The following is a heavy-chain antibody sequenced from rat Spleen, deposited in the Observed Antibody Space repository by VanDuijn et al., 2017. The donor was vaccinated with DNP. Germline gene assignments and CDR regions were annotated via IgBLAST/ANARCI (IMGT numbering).Heavy chain of an antibody. D-gene: IGHD1-12*01. CDR2: MNSAGST. Sequence: EVQLQESGPGLVKPSQSLSLTCSVTGFSITSSHRWNWIRKFPGNKLEWMGYMNSAGSTNYNPSLKSRISITRDTSKNQFFLQVNSVTTEDTATHYCTTDMMDHWGQGVMVTVSS. J-gene: IGHJ2*01. V-gene: IGHV3-3*01. CDR1: GFSITSSHR. CDR3: TTDMMDH.